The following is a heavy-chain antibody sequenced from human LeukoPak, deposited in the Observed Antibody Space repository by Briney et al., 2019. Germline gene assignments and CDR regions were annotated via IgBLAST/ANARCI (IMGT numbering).Heavy chain of an antibody. CDR2: INHSGST. Sequence: SETLSLTCAVYGGSFSGYYWSWIRQPPGKGLEWIGEINHSGSTNYNPSLKSRVTISVDTSKNQFSLKLSSVTAADTAVYYCARGRRTFDYWGQGTLVTVSS. J-gene: IGHJ4*02. CDR3: ARGRRTFDY. CDR1: GGSFSGYY. D-gene: IGHD1-1*01. V-gene: IGHV4-34*01.